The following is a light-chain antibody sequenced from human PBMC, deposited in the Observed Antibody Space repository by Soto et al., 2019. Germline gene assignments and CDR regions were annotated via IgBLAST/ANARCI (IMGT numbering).Light chain of an antibody. CDR1: QSVSSN. V-gene: IGKV3-15*01. CDR3: QQDKNWPLA. J-gene: IGKJ4*01. Sequence: EIVMTQSPAPLSVSPGGRATLSCRASQSVSSNLALYQQKPGQAPRLIIYGASTRATGFPASFSGSGSGTEFTLTISSLQSEDFAVYYCQQDKNWPLAFGGGTKVDI. CDR2: GAS.